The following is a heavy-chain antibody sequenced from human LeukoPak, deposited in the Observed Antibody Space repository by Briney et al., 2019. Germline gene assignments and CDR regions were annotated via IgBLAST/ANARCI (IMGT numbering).Heavy chain of an antibody. Sequence: GESLKISCKGSGYSFASYWIGWVRQMPGKGLEWMGIIYPGDSDTRYSPSFQGQVTISADKSISTAYLQWSSLKASDTAMYYCARSGEYNNGYSQGNWFDPWGQGTLVTVSS. J-gene: IGHJ5*02. V-gene: IGHV5-51*01. CDR1: GYSFASYW. CDR3: ARSGEYNNGYSQGNWFDP. D-gene: IGHD5-18*01. CDR2: IYPGDSDT.